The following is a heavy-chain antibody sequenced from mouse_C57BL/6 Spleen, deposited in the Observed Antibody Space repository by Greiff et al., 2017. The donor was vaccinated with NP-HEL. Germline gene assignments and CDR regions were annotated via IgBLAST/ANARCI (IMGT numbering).Heavy chain of an antibody. CDR2: INPSSGYT. D-gene: IGHD2-10*01. V-gene: IGHV1-4*01. Sequence: QVQLQQSGAELARPGASVKMSCKASGYTFTSYTMHWVKQRPGQGLEWIGYINPSSGYTKYNQKFKDKATLTADKSSSTAYMQLSSLTSEDSAVYYCARREPTYFYFDYWGQGTTLTVSS. J-gene: IGHJ2*01. CDR3: ARREPTYFYFDY. CDR1: GYTFTSYT.